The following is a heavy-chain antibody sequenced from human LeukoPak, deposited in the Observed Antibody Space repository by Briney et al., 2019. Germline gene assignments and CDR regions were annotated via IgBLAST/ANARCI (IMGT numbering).Heavy chain of an antibody. CDR1: GGSIRSYY. CDR2: IYYSGST. D-gene: IGHD3-3*01. V-gene: IGHV4-59*01. J-gene: IGHJ6*02. CDR3: ARDSADFWSGYLIPPTNYGMDV. Sequence: SETLSLTCTVSGGSIRSYYWSWIRQPPGKGLEWIGYIYYSGSTNYNPSLKSRVTISVDTSKNQFSLKLSSVTAADTAVYYCARDSADFWSGYLIPPTNYGMDVWGQGTTVTVSS.